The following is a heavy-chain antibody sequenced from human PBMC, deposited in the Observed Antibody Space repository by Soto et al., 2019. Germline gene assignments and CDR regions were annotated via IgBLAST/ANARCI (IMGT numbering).Heavy chain of an antibody. D-gene: IGHD1-1*01. CDR1: GGSISSYY. V-gene: IGHV4-59*01. CDR2: IYYSGST. J-gene: IGHJ4*02. Sequence: SETLSLTCTVSGGSISSYYWSWIRQPPGKRLEWIGYIYYSGSTNYTPSLKSRVTISVDTSKNQFSLKLSSVTAADTAVYYCARVAATGEFDYWGQGTLVTVSS. CDR3: ARVAATGEFDY.